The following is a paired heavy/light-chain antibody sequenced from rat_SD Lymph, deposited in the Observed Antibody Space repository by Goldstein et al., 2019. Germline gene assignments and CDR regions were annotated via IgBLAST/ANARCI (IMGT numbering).Heavy chain of an antibody. CDR1: GYTFTDYA. D-gene: IGHD1-12*02. J-gene: IGHJ2*01. V-gene: IGHV9-4*01. CDR3: ARDYYDGTYDY. Sequence: QIQLVQSGPELKKPGESVKISCKASGYTFTDYAMHWVKQAPGKGLKWMGWINTYTGKPTYADDFKGRFVFSLEASASTANLQISNLKNEDTATYFCARDYYDGTYDYWGQGVMVTVSS. CDR2: INTYTGKP.
Light chain of an antibody. CDR2: YAS. J-gene: IGKJ4*01. Sequence: NIVLTQSPATLSVTPGESVSLSCRASQSISTSIHWYQQKSNESPRLLIKYASQSISGIPSRFSGSGSGTDFTLSINRVESEDFSIYYCQQSYSSLSTFGSGTKLEIK. CDR3: QQSYSSLST. V-gene: IGKV5S10*01. CDR1: QSISTS.